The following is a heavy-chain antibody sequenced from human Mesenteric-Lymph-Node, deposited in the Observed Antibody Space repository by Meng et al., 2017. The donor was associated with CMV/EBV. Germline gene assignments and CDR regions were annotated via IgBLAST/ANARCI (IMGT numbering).Heavy chain of an antibody. Sequence: GESLKISCAGSGFTFSHFGMHWVRQSPGRGLEWVAFIRYDGSFQYYADSVKGRFTISRDNSKNTLYLQMNSLRAEDTAVYYCASSKERSSQNYDFWSGYYSSYYYYYGMDVWGQGTTVTVSS. V-gene: IGHV3-30*02. CDR2: IRYDGSFQ. CDR3: ASSKERSSQNYDFWSGYYSSYYYYYGMDV. D-gene: IGHD3-3*01. CDR1: GFTFSHFG. J-gene: IGHJ6*02.